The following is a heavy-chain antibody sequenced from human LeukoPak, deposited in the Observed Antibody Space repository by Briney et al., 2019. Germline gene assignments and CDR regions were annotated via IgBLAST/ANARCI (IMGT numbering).Heavy chain of an antibody. D-gene: IGHD2-21*01. CDR2: ISDVGSHT. V-gene: IGHV3-74*01. Sequence: PGGSLRLSCAASGFTFSSYWMHWVRQAPGKGLVWVSRISDVGSHTFYADSVKGRFAISRDNAKNSLYLQMNSLRAEDTAVYYCARDCGGEWGHWFDPWGQGTLVTVSS. CDR1: GFTFSSYW. J-gene: IGHJ5*02. CDR3: ARDCGGEWGHWFDP.